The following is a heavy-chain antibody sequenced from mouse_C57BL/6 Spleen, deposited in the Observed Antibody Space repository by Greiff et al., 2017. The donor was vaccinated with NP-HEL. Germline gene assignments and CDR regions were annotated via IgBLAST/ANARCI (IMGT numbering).Heavy chain of an antibody. CDR3: ARRGIYYYGSSPYWYFDV. CDR1: GYTFTDYN. CDR2: INPNNGGT. J-gene: IGHJ1*03. Sequence: EVQLQQSGPELVKPGASVKMSCKASGYTFTDYNMHWVKQSHGKSLEWIGYINPNNGGTSYNQKFKGKATLTVHKSSSTAYMELRSLTSEDSAVYYCARRGIYYYGSSPYWYFDVWGTGTTVTVSS. D-gene: IGHD1-1*01. V-gene: IGHV1-22*01.